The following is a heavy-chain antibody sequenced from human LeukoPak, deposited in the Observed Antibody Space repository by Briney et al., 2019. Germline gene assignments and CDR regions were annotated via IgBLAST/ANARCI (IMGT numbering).Heavy chain of an antibody. CDR1: SGSISSDQSY. CDR3: ARDALIGKSYSNDLNWFDS. V-gene: IGHV4-39*07. J-gene: IGHJ5*01. Sequence: PSETLSLTCIVSSGSISSDQSYWGWIRQPPGKGLEWLGTIYYSGSTYINPSLRGRLTMSVDTSKNQYSLRLNSVTAADTAVYFCARDALIGKSYSNDLNWFDSWGQGILVTVSS. D-gene: IGHD3-10*01. CDR2: IYYSGST.